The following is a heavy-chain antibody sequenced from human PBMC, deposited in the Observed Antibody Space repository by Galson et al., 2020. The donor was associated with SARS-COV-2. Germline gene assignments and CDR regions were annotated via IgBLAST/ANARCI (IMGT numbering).Heavy chain of an antibody. V-gene: IGHV1-18*04. CDR1: GYTFANYG. Sequence: ASVKVSCKASGYTFANYGITWLRQAPGQGLEWMAWISPYNGDTKYAEQFRDRVTVTTDTSTNTASMEMRSLRSDDTAVYYCARDRLGISVTTTPQTFDYWGQGALVTVSS. D-gene: IGHD3-22*01. CDR2: ISPYNGDT. J-gene: IGHJ4*02. CDR3: ARDRLGISVTTTPQTFDY.